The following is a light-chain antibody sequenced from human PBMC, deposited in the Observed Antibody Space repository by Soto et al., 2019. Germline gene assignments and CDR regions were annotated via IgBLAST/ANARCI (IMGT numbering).Light chain of an antibody. V-gene: IGKV3-11*01. Sequence: EIVLTQSPATLCLSPGERATLSCRASQSVSRNLAWYQQKPGQAPRLLIYDASNRATGIPARFSGSGSVTDCTLTISSLEPEDFAVYYCQQRSNWATFGPGTKVDIK. CDR3: QQRSNWAT. CDR1: QSVSRN. J-gene: IGKJ3*01. CDR2: DAS.